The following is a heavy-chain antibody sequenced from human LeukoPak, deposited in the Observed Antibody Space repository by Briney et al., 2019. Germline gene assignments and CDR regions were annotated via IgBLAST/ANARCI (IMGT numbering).Heavy chain of an antibody. D-gene: IGHD3-10*01. V-gene: IGHV3-30*04. CDR1: GFTFKRYA. Sequence: GGSLRLSCAASGFTFKRYAMHWVRQAPGKGLEWVTIMLYDGNFTYYSDSVKGRFTISRDNSNDTLYLQMNSLRADDTAIYYCARGRSVYGSGSYSDYWGQGTLVTVSS. J-gene: IGHJ4*02. CDR2: MLYDGNFT. CDR3: ARGRSVYGSGSYSDY.